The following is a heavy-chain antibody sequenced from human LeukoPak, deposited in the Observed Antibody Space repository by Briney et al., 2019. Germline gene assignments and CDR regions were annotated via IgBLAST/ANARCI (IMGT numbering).Heavy chain of an antibody. CDR2: ISSSSSTI. Sequence: GGSLRLSCAASGFTFSSYSMNWVRQAPGKGLEWVSYISSSSSTIYYADSVKGRFTISRDNSKNTLYLQMNSLRAEDTAVYYCAKDPILSGYDFWGQGTLVTVSS. D-gene: IGHD5-12*01. CDR1: GFTFSSYS. J-gene: IGHJ4*02. V-gene: IGHV3-48*01. CDR3: AKDPILSGYDF.